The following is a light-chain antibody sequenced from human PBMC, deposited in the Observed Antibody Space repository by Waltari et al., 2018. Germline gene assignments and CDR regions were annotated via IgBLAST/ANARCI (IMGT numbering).Light chain of an antibody. CDR3: QVWESSSDHYV. Sequence: SYVLTQPPSVSVAPGKTARISWEATNIGSKSVQWYQQHPGQAPVLVIHSDSDRPSGIPERFSGSNSGNTATLTISRVEAGDEADYYCQVWESSSDHYVFGTGTKVTVL. CDR2: SDS. V-gene: IGLV3-21*01. J-gene: IGLJ1*01. CDR1: NIGSKS.